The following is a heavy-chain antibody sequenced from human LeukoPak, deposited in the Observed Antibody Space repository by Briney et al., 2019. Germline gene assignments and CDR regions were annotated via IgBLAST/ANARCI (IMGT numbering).Heavy chain of an antibody. CDR1: GFTFSSYA. V-gene: IGHV3-30-3*01. CDR3: ARENSGWPTLYHFDF. D-gene: IGHD5-12*01. J-gene: IGHJ4*02. CDR2: ISYDGSNK. Sequence: GGSLRLSCAASGFTFSSYAIHWVRQAPGKGLEWVAVISYDGSNKYYADSVKGRFTISRDNSKNTLYLQMNSLRPEDTAVYYCARENSGWPTLYHFDFWGQGTLVTVSS.